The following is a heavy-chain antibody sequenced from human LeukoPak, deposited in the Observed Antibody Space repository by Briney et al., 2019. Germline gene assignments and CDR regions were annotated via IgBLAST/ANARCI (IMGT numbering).Heavy chain of an antibody. CDR2: TNPNSGGT. CDR1: GYTFTGYY. J-gene: IGHJ5*02. Sequence: ASVKVSCKASGYTFTGYYMHWVRQAPGQGLEWMGWTNPNSGGTNYAQKFQGRVTMTRDTSISTAYMELSRLRSDDTAVYYCARDLIFGVVSGWFDPWGQGTLVTVSS. D-gene: IGHD3-3*01. V-gene: IGHV1-2*02. CDR3: ARDLIFGVVSGWFDP.